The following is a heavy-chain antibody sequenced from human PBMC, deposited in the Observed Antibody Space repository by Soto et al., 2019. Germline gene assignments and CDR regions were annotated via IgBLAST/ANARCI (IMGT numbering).Heavy chain of an antibody. V-gene: IGHV3-33*01. D-gene: IGHD6-13*01. Sequence: QVRLVESGGGVVQPGRSLRLSCAASGFSFSSYGMHWVRQAPGKGLEWVAVIWHDGSKKYYADSVKGRLIISRDNSKNTLYVQINSLRAEDTAVYFCARGSIVAADYGMDVWGQGTTVTVS. J-gene: IGHJ6*02. CDR2: IWHDGSKK. CDR3: ARGSIVAADYGMDV. CDR1: GFSFSSYG.